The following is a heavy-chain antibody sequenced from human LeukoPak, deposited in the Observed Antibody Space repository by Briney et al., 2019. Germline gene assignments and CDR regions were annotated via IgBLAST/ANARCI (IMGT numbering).Heavy chain of an antibody. J-gene: IGHJ4*02. CDR1: GFTSSSYG. Sequence: GGSLRLSCAASGFTSSSYGMHWVRQAPGKGLEWVAVIWYDGSNKYYADSVKGRFTISRDNSKNTLYLQMNSLRAEDTAVYYCARVGVIYDSSGYLDYWGQGTLVTVSS. CDR2: IWYDGSNK. D-gene: IGHD3-22*01. V-gene: IGHV3-33*01. CDR3: ARVGVIYDSSGYLDY.